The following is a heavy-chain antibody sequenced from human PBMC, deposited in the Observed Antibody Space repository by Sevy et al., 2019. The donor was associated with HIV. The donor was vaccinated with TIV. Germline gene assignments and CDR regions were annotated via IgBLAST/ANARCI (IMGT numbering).Heavy chain of an antibody. J-gene: IGHJ3*02. Sequence: ASVKASCKASGYTFTSYGISWVRQAPGQGLEWMGWISAYNGNTNYAQKLQGRVTMTTDTSTSTAYMELRSLRSDDTAVYYCASALLPDYGGNRGNDAFDIWGQGTMVTVSS. CDR2: ISAYNGNT. V-gene: IGHV1-18*01. CDR1: GYTFTSYG. CDR3: ASALLPDYGGNRGNDAFDI. D-gene: IGHD4-17*01.